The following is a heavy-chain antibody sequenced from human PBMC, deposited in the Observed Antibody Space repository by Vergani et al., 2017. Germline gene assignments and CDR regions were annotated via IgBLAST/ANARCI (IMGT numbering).Heavy chain of an antibody. CDR3: ATQGYCSSTSCYESDSSSWYWNY. CDR2: FDPEDGET. V-gene: IGHV1-24*01. Sequence: QVQLVQSGAEVKKPGASVKVSCKVSGYTLTELSMHWVRQAPGKGLEWMGGFDPEDGETIYAQKVQGRVTMTEDTSTDTAYMELSSLRSEDTAVYYCATQGYCSSTSCYESDSSSWYWNYGGQGTLVTVSS. D-gene: IGHD2-2*01. CDR1: GYTLTELS. J-gene: IGHJ4*02.